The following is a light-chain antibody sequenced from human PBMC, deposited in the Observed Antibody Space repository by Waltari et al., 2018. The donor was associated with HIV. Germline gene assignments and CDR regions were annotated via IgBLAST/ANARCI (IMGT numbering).Light chain of an antibody. CDR2: DVN. CDR3: SSYTTIYTWV. CDR1: TTDICEYNY. V-gene: IGLV2-14*01. J-gene: IGLJ3*02. Sequence: QSALTQPASVSGSPAQSITISCTGTTTDICEYNYVSWFQHHPTTAPQLIIFDVNYRPSGVSNRCSGSKSGNTASLTISGLQAEDEADYYCSSYTTIYTWVFGGGTKLTVL.